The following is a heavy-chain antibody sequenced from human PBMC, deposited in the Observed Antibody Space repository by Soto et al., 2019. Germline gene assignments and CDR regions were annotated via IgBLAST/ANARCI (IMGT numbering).Heavy chain of an antibody. J-gene: IGHJ6*02. Sequence: SETLSLTCSLCRGSISSYYWSWIRQPPGKGLEWIGYIYYRGTTNYNPSLKSRVTISVDTSNNQFSLKLSSVTAADTAVYYCARAPGLEWSTWGYYYYGMDVWGQGTTVTVSS. D-gene: IGHD3-3*01. V-gene: IGHV4-59*01. CDR1: RGSISSYY. CDR2: IYYRGTT. CDR3: ARAPGLEWSTWGYYYYGMDV.